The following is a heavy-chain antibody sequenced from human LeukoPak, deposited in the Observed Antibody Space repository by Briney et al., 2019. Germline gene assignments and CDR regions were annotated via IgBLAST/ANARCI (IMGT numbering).Heavy chain of an antibody. CDR2: ISSSGSTI. J-gene: IGHJ4*02. D-gene: IGHD2-8*01. CDR3: ARADYCTNGVCFYYFDY. V-gene: IGHV3-11*04. CDR1: GFTFSDYY. Sequence: PGRSLRLSCAASGFTFSDYYMSWIRQAPGKGLEWVSYISSSGSTIYYADSVKGRFTISRDNAKNSLYLQMNSLRAEDTAVYYCARADYCTNGVCFYYFDYWGQGTLVTVSS.